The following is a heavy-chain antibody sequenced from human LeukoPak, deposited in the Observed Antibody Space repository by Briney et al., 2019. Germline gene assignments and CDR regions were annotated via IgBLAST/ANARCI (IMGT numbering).Heavy chain of an antibody. CDR1: GFTFSSYW. J-gene: IGHJ4*02. D-gene: IGHD6-19*01. CDR3: AREDGSGWAFDY. V-gene: IGHV3-7*01. CDR2: IKQDGSEK. Sequence: GGSLRLSCAASGFTFSSYWMSWVRQTPGKGLEWVANIKQDGSEKYYVDSVKGRFTISRDNAKNSLYLQMNGLRAEDTAVYYCAREDGSGWAFDYWGPGTLVTVSS.